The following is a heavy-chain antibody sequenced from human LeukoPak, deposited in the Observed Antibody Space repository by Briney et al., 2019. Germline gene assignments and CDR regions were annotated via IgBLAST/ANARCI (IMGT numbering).Heavy chain of an antibody. D-gene: IGHD6-13*01. CDR3: ARGRSGVAAAGTYEF. CDR2: INPKSGRT. CDR1: GYTFTSSD. V-gene: IGHV1-8*01. J-gene: IGHJ4*02. Sequence: ASVKVSCKASGYTFTSSDINWVRQATGQGLEWMGWINPKSGRTGYAKKFQDRVSMTMNTSISTAYMEVSSLRFDDAAVYYCARGRSGVAAAGTYEFWGQGTLITVSS.